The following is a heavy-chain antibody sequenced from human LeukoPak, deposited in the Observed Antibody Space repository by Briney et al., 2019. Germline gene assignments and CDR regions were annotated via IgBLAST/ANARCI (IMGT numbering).Heavy chain of an antibody. V-gene: IGHV3-23*01. D-gene: IGHD2-2*01. CDR1: GGSISSSSYY. J-gene: IGHJ4*02. Sequence: ETLSLTCTVSGGSISSSSYYWGWVRQAPGKGLEWVSAISGSGGSTYYADSVKGRFTISRDNSKNTLYLQMNSLRAEDTAVYYCAKDQIVVVPYERVASDVSDYWGQGTLVTVSS. CDR2: ISGSGGST. CDR3: AKDQIVVVPYERVASDVSDY.